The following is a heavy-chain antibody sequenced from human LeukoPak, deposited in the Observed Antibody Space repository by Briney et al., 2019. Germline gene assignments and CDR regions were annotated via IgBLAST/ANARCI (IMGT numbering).Heavy chain of an antibody. CDR2: IIPIFGTA. CDR3: ASCGRCDLRTLDDYGDYGDAFDI. D-gene: IGHD4-17*01. J-gene: IGHJ3*02. Sequence: SVKVSCKASGGTFSSYAISWVRQAPGQGLEWMGGIIPIFGTANYAQKFQGRVTITADKSTSTAYMELSSLRSEDTAVYYCASCGRCDLRTLDDYGDYGDAFDIWGQGTMVTVSS. V-gene: IGHV1-69*06. CDR1: GGTFSSYA.